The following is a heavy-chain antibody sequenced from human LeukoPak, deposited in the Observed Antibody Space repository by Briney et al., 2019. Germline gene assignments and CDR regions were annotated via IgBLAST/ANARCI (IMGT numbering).Heavy chain of an antibody. D-gene: IGHD2/OR15-2a*01. Sequence: SETLSLTCAVSDFSISSGYYWGWIRQPPGKGLEWIGSINYGSTTHYNPSLKSRVTISVDTSKNQFSLNLSSVSAADTAVYFCARDSRATHYFDYWGRGTLVTVSS. CDR3: ARDSRATHYFDY. J-gene: IGHJ4*02. CDR2: INYGSTT. V-gene: IGHV4-38-2*02. CDR1: DFSISSGYY.